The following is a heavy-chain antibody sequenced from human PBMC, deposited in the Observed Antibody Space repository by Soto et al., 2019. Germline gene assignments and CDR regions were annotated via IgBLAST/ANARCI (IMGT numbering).Heavy chain of an antibody. D-gene: IGHD6-19*01. CDR1: GGSISGHY. V-gene: IGHV4-59*11. J-gene: IGHJ4*02. CDR2: IFYSGST. CDR3: ARVGSSGWSPDY. Sequence: SETLSLTCTVSGGSISGHYWIWIRQSPGKGLEWIGHIFYSGSTNYNPSLKSRVTLSADTSKNQFSLRLSSVTAADTAVYYCARVGSSGWSPDYWGQEILVTVSS.